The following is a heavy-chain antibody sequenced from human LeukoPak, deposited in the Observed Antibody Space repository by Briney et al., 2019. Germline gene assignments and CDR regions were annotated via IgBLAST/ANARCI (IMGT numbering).Heavy chain of an antibody. CDR1: GYFFSNYC. V-gene: IGHV5-51*01. D-gene: IGHD2-21*02. Sequence: PGESLKISCKGSGYFFSNYCNGWVRQMPGKGLEWMGIIYPGDSETRYSPSFQGQVTISADKSISTAYLQWSSLKASDTAMYYCATAWVTTSPFFSYWGQGTLVTVSS. CDR3: ATAWVTTSPFFSY. CDR2: IYPGDSET. J-gene: IGHJ4*02.